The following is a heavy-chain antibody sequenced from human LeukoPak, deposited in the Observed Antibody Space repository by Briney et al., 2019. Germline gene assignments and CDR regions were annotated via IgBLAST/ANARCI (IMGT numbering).Heavy chain of an antibody. Sequence: ASVKVSCKASGYTFTSYGISWVRQAPGQGLEWMGWISAYNGNTNYAQKLQGRVTMTTNTSTSTAYMELRSLRSDDTAVYYCARWGIAAAGRSPNYYFDYWGQGTLVTVSS. CDR2: ISAYNGNT. CDR1: GYTFTSYG. V-gene: IGHV1-18*01. CDR3: ARWGIAAAGRSPNYYFDY. D-gene: IGHD6-13*01. J-gene: IGHJ4*02.